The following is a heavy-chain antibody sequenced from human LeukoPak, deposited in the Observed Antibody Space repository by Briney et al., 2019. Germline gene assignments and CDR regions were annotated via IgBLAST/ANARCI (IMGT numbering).Heavy chain of an antibody. Sequence: GGSLRLSCAASGFTFSSYAMHWVRQAPGKGLEWVAVISYDESNKYYADSVKGRFTISRDNSKNTLYLQMNSLRAEDTAVYYCARGGYYDFSYFDYWGQGTLVTVSS. V-gene: IGHV3-30-3*01. CDR3: ARGGYYDFSYFDY. CDR1: GFTFSSYA. J-gene: IGHJ4*02. D-gene: IGHD3-3*01. CDR2: ISYDESNK.